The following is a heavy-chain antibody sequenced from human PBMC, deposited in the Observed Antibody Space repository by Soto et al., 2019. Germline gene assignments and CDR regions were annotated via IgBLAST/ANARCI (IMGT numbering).Heavy chain of an antibody. Sequence: EVHLVESGGGLVQPGGSLRLSCAASGFTFSSYWMTWVRQAPGKGLEWVANIKQDGGAKYYVVSVQGRFTISRDNAKNSLYLQMNSLRAEDTAVYYCAKAIYGGTSDFGYWGQGTLVTVSS. CDR2: IKQDGGAK. CDR3: AKAIYGGTSDFGY. CDR1: GFTFSSYW. V-gene: IGHV3-7*05. D-gene: IGHD4-17*01. J-gene: IGHJ4*02.